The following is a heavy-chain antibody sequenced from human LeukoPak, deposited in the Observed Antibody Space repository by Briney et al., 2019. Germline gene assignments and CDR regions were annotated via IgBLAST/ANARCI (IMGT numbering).Heavy chain of an antibody. Sequence: ASVKVSCKASGYTFTNYNIAWVRQAPGEGGEGVGWISAYNSNTKYTQKLQGRVTMTTDTSTSTAYMELRSLRFDDTAIYYCARDGYFDSWGQGTLVTVSS. J-gene: IGHJ4*02. CDR2: ISAYNSNT. V-gene: IGHV1-18*01. CDR1: GYTFTNYN. CDR3: ARDGYFDS.